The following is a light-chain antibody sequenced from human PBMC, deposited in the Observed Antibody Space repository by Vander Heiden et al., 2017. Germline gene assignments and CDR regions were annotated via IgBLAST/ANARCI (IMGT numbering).Light chain of an antibody. CDR3: QQYHNWPPYT. V-gene: IGKV3-15*01. J-gene: IGKJ2*01. CDR2: GAS. Sequence: EVVMTQSPPTLSVSPGERATLSCRASQSISSNLAWYQQKLGQAPRLLLYGASTRATGVPARFSGSGSGTEFTLTISSLQSEDFAVYYCQQYHNWPPYTFGQGTKLEIK. CDR1: QSISSN.